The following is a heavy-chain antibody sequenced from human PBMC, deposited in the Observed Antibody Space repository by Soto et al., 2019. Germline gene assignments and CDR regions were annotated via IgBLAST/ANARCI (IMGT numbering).Heavy chain of an antibody. D-gene: IGHD3-22*01. CDR3: ARVHYDSSGYPKSFDY. CDR1: VFTFSRNS. Sequence: GGSLRLSCAASVFTFSRNSMTWVRQAPGKGLEWVSSISSSSSYIYYADSVKGRFTISRDNAKNSLNLQMNSLRAEDTAVYYCARVHYDSSGYPKSFDYWGQGTLVTVSS. V-gene: IGHV3-21*01. CDR2: ISSSSSYI. J-gene: IGHJ4*02.